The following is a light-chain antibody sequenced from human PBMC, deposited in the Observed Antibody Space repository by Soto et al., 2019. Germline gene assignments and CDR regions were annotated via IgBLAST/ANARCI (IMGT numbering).Light chain of an antibody. Sequence: QSVLTQPPSVSAAPGQKVTISCSGSSSNIGNNYVSWYQQLPGTAPKLLIYQNNERPSGIPDRFSXXXXXXXATXGIXXLQTGDEADYYCGTWDSSLSAKVFGGGTKLTVL. CDR3: GTWDSSLSAKV. J-gene: IGLJ3*02. V-gene: IGLV1-51*02. CDR1: SSNIGNNY. CDR2: QNN.